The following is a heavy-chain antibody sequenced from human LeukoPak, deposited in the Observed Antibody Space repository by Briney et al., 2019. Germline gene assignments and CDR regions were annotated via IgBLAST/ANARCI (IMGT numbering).Heavy chain of an antibody. D-gene: IGHD7-27*01. CDR3: ARAYFSPGDDDY. CDR1: GCTFTSYG. V-gene: IGHV1-18*01. CDR2: ISAYNGNT. J-gene: IGHJ4*02. Sequence: ASVKVSCKASGCTFTSYGISWVRQAPGQGLEWMGWISAYNGNTNYAQKLQGRVTMTTDTSTSTAYMELRSLRSDDTAVYYCARAYFSPGDDDYWGQGTLVTVSS.